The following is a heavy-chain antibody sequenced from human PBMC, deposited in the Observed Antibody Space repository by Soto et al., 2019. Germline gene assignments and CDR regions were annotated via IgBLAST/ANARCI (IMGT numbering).Heavy chain of an antibody. CDR1: GFRDGFPFSDYD. D-gene: IGHD1-26*01. J-gene: IGHJ4*02. V-gene: IGHV3-30*18. Sequence: QVQLVESGGGVVQPGRSLRLSCAASGFRDGFPFSDYDMHWVRQAPGKGLELVALISFDGSTKNYVDSVEGRFTISRDNSRDTLFLQMDSLRPEDTAVYYCAKNSFSGSKRILDSWGQGTLVTVSS. CDR2: ISFDGSTK. CDR3: AKNSFSGSKRILDS.